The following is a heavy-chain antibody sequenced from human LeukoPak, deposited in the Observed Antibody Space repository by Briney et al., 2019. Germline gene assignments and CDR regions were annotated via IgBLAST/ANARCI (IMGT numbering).Heavy chain of an antibody. V-gene: IGHV4-39*07. CDR3: AGSLLGYCTNGVCYLPFPFDY. CDR2: IYYSGST. J-gene: IGHJ4*02. CDR1: GGSISSSSYY. D-gene: IGHD2-8*01. Sequence: ETLSLTCTVSGGSISSSSYYWGWIRQPPGKGLEWIGSIYYSGSTYYNPSLKSRVTISVDTSKNQFSLKLSSVTAADTAVYYCAGSLLGYCTNGVCYLPFPFDYWGQGTLVTVSS.